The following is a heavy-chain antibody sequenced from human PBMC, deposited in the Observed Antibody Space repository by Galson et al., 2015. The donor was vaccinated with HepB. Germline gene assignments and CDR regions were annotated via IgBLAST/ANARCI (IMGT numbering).Heavy chain of an antibody. J-gene: IGHJ4*02. CDR1: GFTFSSYA. CDR2: ISYDGSNK. Sequence: SLRLSCAASGFTFSSYAMHWVRQAPGKGLEWVAVISYDGSNKYYADSVKGRFTISRDNSKNTLYLQMNSLRAEDTAVYYCARVQQYYYDSRVPLDYWGQGTLVTVSS. V-gene: IGHV3-30*04. CDR3: ARVQQYYYDSRVPLDY. D-gene: IGHD3-22*01.